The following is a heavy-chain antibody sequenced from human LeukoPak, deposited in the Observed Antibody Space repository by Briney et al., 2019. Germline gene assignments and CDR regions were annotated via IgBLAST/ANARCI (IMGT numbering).Heavy chain of an antibody. D-gene: IGHD3-22*01. CDR3: ARGSTYYDSSGQVPFDY. CDR1: GFTFSSYS. CDR2: ISGSSSTI. Sequence: GGSLRLSCAASGFTFSSYSMNWVRQAPGKGLEWGSYISGSSSTIYYADSVKGRFTISRDDGKNTLYLQMNSLRAEDTAVYYCARGSTYYDSSGQVPFDYWGQGTLVTVSS. V-gene: IGHV3-48*01. J-gene: IGHJ4*02.